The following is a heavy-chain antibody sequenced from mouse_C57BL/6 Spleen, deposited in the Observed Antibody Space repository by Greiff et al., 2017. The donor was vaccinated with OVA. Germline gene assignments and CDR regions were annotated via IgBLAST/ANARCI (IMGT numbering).Heavy chain of an antibody. CDR1: GYTFTSYW. D-gene: IGHD1-1*01. Sequence: VQLQQPGAELVMPGASVKLSCKASGYTFTSYWMHWVKQRPGQGLEWIGEIDPSDSYTNYNQKFTGKSTLTVDKSSSTAYMQLSSLTSEDSAVYYCARGGVGGSSYFDYWGQGTTLTVSS. CDR2: IDPSDSYT. V-gene: IGHV1-69*01. CDR3: ARGGVGGSSYFDY. J-gene: IGHJ2*01.